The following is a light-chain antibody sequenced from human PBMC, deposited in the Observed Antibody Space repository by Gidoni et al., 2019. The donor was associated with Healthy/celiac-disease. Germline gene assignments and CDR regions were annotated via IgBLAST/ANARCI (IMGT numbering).Light chain of an antibody. CDR1: QSVSSSY. CDR2: GAS. J-gene: IGKJ1*01. V-gene: IGKV3-20*01. Sequence: IVLTQSPCTLSLSPGDRATLSCRASQSVSSSYLAWYQHKPGQAPRLLIYGASSRATGIPDRFSGSGSGTDFTLTISRVGPEDCAVYYCQQYGSPMWTFGQGTKVEIK. CDR3: QQYGSPMWT.